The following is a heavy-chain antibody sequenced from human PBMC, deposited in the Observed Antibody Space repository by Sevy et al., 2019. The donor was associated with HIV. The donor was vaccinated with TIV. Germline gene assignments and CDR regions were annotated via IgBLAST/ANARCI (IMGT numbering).Heavy chain of an antibody. V-gene: IGHV4-39*01. CDR3: ARHLIAATQAYFDY. CDR2: IYYSGST. CDR1: GGSISSSSYY. D-gene: IGHD2-15*01. Sequence: SETLSLTCTVSGGSISSSSYYWGWICQPPGKGLEWIGSIYYSGSTYYNPSLKSRVTISVDTSKNQFSLKLSSVTAADTAVYYCARHLIAATQAYFDYWGQGTLVTVSS. J-gene: IGHJ4*02.